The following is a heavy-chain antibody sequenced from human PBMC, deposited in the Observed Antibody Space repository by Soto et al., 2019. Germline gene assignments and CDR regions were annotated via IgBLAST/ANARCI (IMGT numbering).Heavy chain of an antibody. CDR3: ARDLDSGSYYFDY. CDR2: ISAYTGKT. J-gene: IGHJ4*02. V-gene: IGHV1-18*04. D-gene: IGHD1-26*01. Sequence: QVQLVQSGAEVKKPGASLKVSCKASGYTFSRYGISWVRQAPGQGLEWMGWISAYTGKTNYAQKLQGRVTMTTDTSTSTAYMEVRSLRSDDTAVYYCARDLDSGSYYFDYWGQGTLVTVSS. CDR1: GYTFSRYG.